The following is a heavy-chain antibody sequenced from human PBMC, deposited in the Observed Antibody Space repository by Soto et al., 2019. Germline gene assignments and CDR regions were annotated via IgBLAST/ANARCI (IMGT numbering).Heavy chain of an antibody. CDR2: ISSSGSTI. D-gene: IGHD3-3*01. J-gene: IGHJ5*02. CDR3: ARDSPVTYYDFWSGFGWFDP. Sequence: GGSLRLSCAASGFTFSSYEMNWVRQAPGKGLEWVSYISSSGSTIYYADSVKGRFTISRDNAKNSLYLQMNSLRAEDTAVYYCARDSPVTYYDFWSGFGWFDPRGQGTLVTVSS. CDR1: GFTFSSYE. V-gene: IGHV3-48*03.